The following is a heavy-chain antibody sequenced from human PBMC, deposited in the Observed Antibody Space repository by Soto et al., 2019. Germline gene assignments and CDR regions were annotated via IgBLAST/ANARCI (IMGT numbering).Heavy chain of an antibody. V-gene: IGHV3-74*01. D-gene: IGHD3-10*01. CDR3: ASGGRALC. J-gene: IGHJ4*02. Sequence: EVQLVESGGGLVQPGGSLRLSCAASGFTFSNNWMHWVRQAPGKGPVWVSRINSDGSSTYYADSVKGRFTISRDNAKNTWYRRMSSLRADATAVYYCASGGRALCWRQGTGVTVPP. CDR1: GFTFSNNW. CDR2: INSDGSST.